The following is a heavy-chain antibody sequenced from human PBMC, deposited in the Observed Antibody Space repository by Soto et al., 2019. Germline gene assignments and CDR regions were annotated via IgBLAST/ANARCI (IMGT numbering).Heavy chain of an antibody. Sequence: GGSLRLSCSASGFTFSSYAMHWVRQAPGKGLEYVSAISSNVGSTYYADSVKGRFTISRDNSKNTLYPQMSSLRAEDTAVYYCVKDHLKTAPARDYWGQGTLVTVSS. CDR2: ISSNVGST. CDR3: VKDHLKTAPARDY. V-gene: IGHV3-64D*06. D-gene: IGHD2-2*01. J-gene: IGHJ4*02. CDR1: GFTFSSYA.